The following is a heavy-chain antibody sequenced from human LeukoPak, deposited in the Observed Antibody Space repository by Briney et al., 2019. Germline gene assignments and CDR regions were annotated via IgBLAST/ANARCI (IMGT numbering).Heavy chain of an antibody. J-gene: IGHJ4*02. CDR1: EYTFTGYY. CDR2: INPNSGGT. Sequence: ASVKVSCKASEYTFTGYYMHWVRQAPGQGLEWMGWINPNSGGTNYAQKFQGRVTMTRDTSISTAYMELSRLRSDDTAVYYCARRSIVGAIWSPDDGIFDYWGQGTLVTVSS. V-gene: IGHV1-2*02. D-gene: IGHD1-26*01. CDR3: ARRSIVGAIWSPDDGIFDY.